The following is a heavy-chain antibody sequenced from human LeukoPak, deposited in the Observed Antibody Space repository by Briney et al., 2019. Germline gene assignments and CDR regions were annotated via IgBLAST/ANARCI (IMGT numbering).Heavy chain of an antibody. CDR1: GYTFTGYY. Sequence: ASVKVSCKASGYTFTGYYMHWVRQAPGQGLEWMGWINPNSGGTNYAQKFQGKVTMTRDTSISTAYMELSRLRSDDTAVYYCARGAPLGGSYPFDYWGQGTLVTVSS. CDR2: INPNSGGT. CDR3: ARGAPLGGSYPFDY. J-gene: IGHJ4*02. V-gene: IGHV1-2*02. D-gene: IGHD1-26*01.